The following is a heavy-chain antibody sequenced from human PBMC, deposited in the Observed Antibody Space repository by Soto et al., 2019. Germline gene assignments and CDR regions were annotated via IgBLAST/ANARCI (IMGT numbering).Heavy chain of an antibody. D-gene: IGHD2-15*01. J-gene: IGHJ4*02. CDR1: GFTFSSYA. Sequence: GGSLRLSCAASGFTFSSYAMSWVRQAPGKGLEWVSAISGSGGSTYYADSVKGRFTISRDNSKNTLYLQMNSLRAEDTAVYYCAKVGGLKYCSGGSCHADYWRQGTLVTVSS. CDR2: ISGSGGST. CDR3: AKVGGLKYCSGGSCHADY. V-gene: IGHV3-23*01.